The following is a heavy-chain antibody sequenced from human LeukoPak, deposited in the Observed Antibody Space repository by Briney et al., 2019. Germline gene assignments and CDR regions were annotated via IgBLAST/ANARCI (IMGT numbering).Heavy chain of an antibody. D-gene: IGHD2-2*01. CDR3: ARAGEVVPAATWFDP. Sequence: GGSLRLSCAASRFTVSSNYMSWVRQAPGKGLEWVSVIYSGGSTYYSDSVKGRFTISRDNAKNSLYLQMNSLRAEDTAVYYCARAGEVVPAATWFDPWGQGTLVTVSS. CDR1: RFTVSSNY. V-gene: IGHV3-66*01. J-gene: IGHJ5*02. CDR2: IYSGGST.